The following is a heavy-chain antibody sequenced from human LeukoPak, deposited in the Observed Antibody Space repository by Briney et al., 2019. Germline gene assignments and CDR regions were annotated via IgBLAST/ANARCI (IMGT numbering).Heavy chain of an antibody. J-gene: IGHJ4*02. D-gene: IGHD3-10*01. V-gene: IGHV3-23*01. CDR2: ISGSGYST. CDR3: VTGVTLVRGVPYYFDY. Sequence: PGGSLRLSCAASGFTFSSYVMSWVRQAPGKGLEWISAISGSGYSTYYADSVKGRFTISRDNSKNTMYLQMNSLRGEDTAVYYCVTGVTLVRGVPYYFDYWGQGTLVTVSS. CDR1: GFTFSSYV.